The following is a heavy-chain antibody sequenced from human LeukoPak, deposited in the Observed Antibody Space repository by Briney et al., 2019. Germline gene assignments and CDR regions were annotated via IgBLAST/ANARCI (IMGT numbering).Heavy chain of an antibody. CDR2: ISYDGSNK. V-gene: IGHV3-30-3*01. Sequence: GGSLRLSCAASGFTFSSYAMHWVRQAPGKGLEWVAVISYDGSNKYYADSVKGRFTISRDNSKNTLYLQMNSLRAEDTAVYYCARDSLGIAVAGTAYYYYYMDVWGKGTTVTVSS. CDR1: GFTFSSYA. D-gene: IGHD6-19*01. CDR3: ARDSLGIAVAGTAYYYYYMDV. J-gene: IGHJ6*03.